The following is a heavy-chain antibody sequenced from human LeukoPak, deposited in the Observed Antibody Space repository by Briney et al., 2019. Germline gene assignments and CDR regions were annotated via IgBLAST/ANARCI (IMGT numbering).Heavy chain of an antibody. CDR3: ARDHFVVAAPNWFDP. V-gene: IGHV4-4*07. CDR1: GGSISSYY. Sequence: SETLSLTCTVSGGSISSYYWSWIRQPAGKGLEWIGRIYTSGSTNYNPSLKSRVTMSVDTSKSQFSLKLSSVTAADTAVYYCARDHFVVAAPNWFDPWGQGTLVTVSS. J-gene: IGHJ5*02. CDR2: IYTSGST. D-gene: IGHD2-15*01.